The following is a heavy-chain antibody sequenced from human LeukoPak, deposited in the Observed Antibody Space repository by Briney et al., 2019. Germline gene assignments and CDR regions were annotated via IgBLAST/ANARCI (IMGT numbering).Heavy chain of an antibody. V-gene: IGHV1-2*02. Sequence: VASVTVSCTASGYTFTGYYMHWVRQAPGQGLEWMGWINPNSGGTNYAQKFQGRVTMTRDTSISTAYMELSRLRSDDTAVYYCARLKNYGDFFYFDYWGQGTLVTVSS. J-gene: IGHJ4*02. CDR1: GYTFTGYY. D-gene: IGHD4-17*01. CDR3: ARLKNYGDFFYFDY. CDR2: INPNSGGT.